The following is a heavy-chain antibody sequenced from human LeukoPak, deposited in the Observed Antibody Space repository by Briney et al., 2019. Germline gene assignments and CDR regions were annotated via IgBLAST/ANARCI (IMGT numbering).Heavy chain of an antibody. V-gene: IGHV1-24*01. J-gene: IGHJ4*02. CDR2: FDPEDGET. CDR1: GYTLTELS. CDR3: ATRKSYYDFWSGSPFDY. D-gene: IGHD3-3*01. Sequence: GASVKVSCKVSGYTLTELSMHWVRQAPGKGLEWMGGFDPEDGETIYAQKFQGRVTMTEDTSTDTAYMELSSLRSEDTAVYYCATRKSYYDFWSGSPFDYWGQGTLVTVSS.